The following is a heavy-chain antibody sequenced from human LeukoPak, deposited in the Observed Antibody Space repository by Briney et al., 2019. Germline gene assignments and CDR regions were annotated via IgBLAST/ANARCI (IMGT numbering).Heavy chain of an antibody. CDR2: INPNSGGT. J-gene: IGHJ4*02. Sequence: GASVKVSCEASGYTFTGYYMHWVRQAPGQGLEWMGWINPNSGGTNYAQKFQGRVTMTRDTSISTAYMELSRLRSDDTAVYYCARGGPVVVAATPYWGQGTLVTVSS. CDR3: ARGGPVVVAATPY. CDR1: GYTFTGYY. V-gene: IGHV1-2*02. D-gene: IGHD2-15*01.